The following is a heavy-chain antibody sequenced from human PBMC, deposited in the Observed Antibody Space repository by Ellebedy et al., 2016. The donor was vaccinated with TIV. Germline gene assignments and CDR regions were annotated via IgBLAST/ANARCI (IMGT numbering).Heavy chain of an antibody. V-gene: IGHV4-4*02. Sequence: GSLRLSCAVSGGSISSSNWWSWVRQPPGKGLEWIGEIYHSGSTNYNPSLKSRVTISVDKSKNQFSLKLSSVTAADTAVYYCASDKASSGSYPSWNWFDPWGQGTLVTVSS. J-gene: IGHJ5*02. CDR1: GGSISSSNW. CDR2: IYHSGST. D-gene: IGHD1-26*01. CDR3: ASDKASSGSYPSWNWFDP.